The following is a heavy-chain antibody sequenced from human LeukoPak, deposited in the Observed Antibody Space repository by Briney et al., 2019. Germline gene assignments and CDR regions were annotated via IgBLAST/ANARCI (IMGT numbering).Heavy chain of an antibody. V-gene: IGHV3-23*01. Sequence: PGGSLRLSCVASGFTFSSYAMSWVRQAPGKGLEWVSAISGSGGSTYYADSVKGRFTISRDNSKDTLYLQMNSLRAEDTAVYYCAKPFPRDGYNFVYWGQGTLVTVSS. CDR2: ISGSGGST. J-gene: IGHJ4*02. CDR3: AKPFPRDGYNFVY. CDR1: GFTFSSYA. D-gene: IGHD5-24*01.